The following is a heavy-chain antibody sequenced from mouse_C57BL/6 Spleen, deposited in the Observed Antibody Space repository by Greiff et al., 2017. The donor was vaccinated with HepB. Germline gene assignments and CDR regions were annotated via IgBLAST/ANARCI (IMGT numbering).Heavy chain of an antibody. J-gene: IGHJ3*01. CDR1: GFTFSSYA. CDR3: ARDNLWFAY. CDR2: ISDGGSYT. Sequence: EVQLVESGGGLVKPGGSLKLSCAASGFTFSSYAMSWVRQTPEKRLEWVATISDGGSYTYYPDNVKGRFTISRDNAKNNLYLQMSHLKSEDTAMYYCARDNLWFAYWGQGTLVTVSA. V-gene: IGHV5-4*01.